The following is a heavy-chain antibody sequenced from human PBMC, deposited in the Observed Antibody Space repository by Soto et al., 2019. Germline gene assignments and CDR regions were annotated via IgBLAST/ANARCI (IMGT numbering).Heavy chain of an antibody. D-gene: IGHD4-17*01. V-gene: IGHV3-23*01. Sequence: EVQLLESGGGLVQPGGSLRLSCAASGFTFSSYAMSWVRQAPGKGLEWVSAISGSGGSTYYADSVKGRFTISRDNSKNTLYLQMNSLRAEDTAVYYCAKDLYGGYAFPQYYFDYWGQGTLVTVSS. CDR1: GFTFSSYA. CDR2: ISGSGGST. J-gene: IGHJ4*02. CDR3: AKDLYGGYAFPQYYFDY.